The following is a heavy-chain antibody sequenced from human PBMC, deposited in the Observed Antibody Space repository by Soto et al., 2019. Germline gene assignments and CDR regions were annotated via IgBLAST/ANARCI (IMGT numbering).Heavy chain of an antibody. Sequence: ASVKVSCKASGYSFSSYGISWVRQAPGQGLEWMGWITVNNGNTNYAQKFQGRVTMTTDKSTSTAYMELRSLRSDDTAVYYCATSYDSGFDPWGQGTLVTVSS. V-gene: IGHV1-18*04. CDR2: ITVNNGNT. J-gene: IGHJ5*02. CDR1: GYSFSSYG. CDR3: ATSYDSGFDP. D-gene: IGHD3-3*01.